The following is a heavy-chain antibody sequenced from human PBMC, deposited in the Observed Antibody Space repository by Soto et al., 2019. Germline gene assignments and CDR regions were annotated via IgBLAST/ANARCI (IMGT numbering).Heavy chain of an antibody. CDR2: IWYDGSNK. D-gene: IGHD3-22*01. Sequence: GGSLRLSCAASGFTFSSYGMHWVRQAPGKGLEWVAVIWYDGSNKYYADSVKGRFTISRDNSKNTLYLQMNSLRAEDTAVYYCARTRNFYYDSAAFDIWGQGTMVTVS. J-gene: IGHJ3*02. CDR1: GFTFSSYG. CDR3: ARTRNFYYDSAAFDI. V-gene: IGHV3-33*01.